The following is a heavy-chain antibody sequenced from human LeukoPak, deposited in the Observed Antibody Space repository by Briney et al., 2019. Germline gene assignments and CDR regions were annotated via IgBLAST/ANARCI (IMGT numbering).Heavy chain of an antibody. D-gene: IGHD5-18*01. J-gene: IGHJ5*02. CDR1: GFTFSSYT. CDR2: ISTSSSYI. V-gene: IGHV3-21*04. Sequence: GGSLRLSCAASGFTFSSYTMHWVRQAPGKGLEWVSCISTSSSYIYYADSVKGRFTISRDNAKNSLYLQMNSLRAEDTAVYYCANRVGYSYGAWGQGTLVTVSS. CDR3: ANRVGYSYGA.